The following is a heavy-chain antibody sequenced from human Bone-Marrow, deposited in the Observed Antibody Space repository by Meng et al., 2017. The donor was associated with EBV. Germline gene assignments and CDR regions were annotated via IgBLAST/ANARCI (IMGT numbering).Heavy chain of an antibody. CDR1: GGSFRGSY. V-gene: IGHV4-34*01. J-gene: IGHJ4*02. CDR2: INHSGST. D-gene: IGHD6-13*01. Sequence: QVQLQKWAAGRLKPSEPLSLTWAVYGGSFRGSYWSWIRQPPGKGLEWIGEINHSGSTNYNPSLKSRVTISVDTSKNQFSLKLSSVTAADTAVYYCARGRGYSSPNFDYWGQGTLVTVSS. CDR3: ARGRGYSSPNFDY.